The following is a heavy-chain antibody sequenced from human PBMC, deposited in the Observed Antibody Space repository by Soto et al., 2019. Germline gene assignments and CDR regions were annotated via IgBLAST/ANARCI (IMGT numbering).Heavy chain of an antibody. Sequence: GGSLRLSYAASGFTFGTYWMHWVRQAPGKGLVWVSRINSDGSTTTYADSVKGRFTISRDNAKNTLYLQMTSLRAEDTAVYYCARRAYCGGDCYSGFGYWGRGTLVTVSS. V-gene: IGHV3-74*01. J-gene: IGHJ4*02. CDR1: GFTFGTYW. CDR2: INSDGSTT. CDR3: ARRAYCGGDCYSGFGY. D-gene: IGHD2-21*02.